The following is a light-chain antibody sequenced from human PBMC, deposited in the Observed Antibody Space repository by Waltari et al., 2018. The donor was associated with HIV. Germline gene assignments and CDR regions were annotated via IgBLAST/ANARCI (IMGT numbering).Light chain of an antibody. Sequence: DIEMTQSPDSLAVSLGESAPINCKSSQRVLWSSNNKNYLAWYQQKPGQPPKLLIYWASTRESGVPDRFSGSGSGTDFTLTISSLQTEDVAVYFCQQFYDTPLTFGGGTKVDI. V-gene: IGKV4-1*01. CDR2: WAS. CDR3: QQFYDTPLT. CDR1: QRVLWSSNNKNY. J-gene: IGKJ4*01.